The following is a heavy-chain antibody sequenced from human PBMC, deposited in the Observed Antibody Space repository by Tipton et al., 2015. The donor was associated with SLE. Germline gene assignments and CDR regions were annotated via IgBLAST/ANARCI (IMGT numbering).Heavy chain of an antibody. CDR1: GFTFSDYY. Sequence: SLRLSCAASGFTFSDYYMSWIRQAPGKGLEWVSYISSSSSYTNYADSVKGRFTISRDNAKNSLYLQMNSLRAEDTAVYYCTREGTYSSSSGAYYYNYYYMDVWGKGTTVTVSS. D-gene: IGHD6-6*01. CDR3: TREGTYSSSSGAYYYNYYYMDV. CDR2: ISSSSSYT. J-gene: IGHJ6*03. V-gene: IGHV3-11*05.